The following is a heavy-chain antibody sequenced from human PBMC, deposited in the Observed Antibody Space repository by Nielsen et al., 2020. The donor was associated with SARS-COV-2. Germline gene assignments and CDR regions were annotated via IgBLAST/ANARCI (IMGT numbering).Heavy chain of an antibody. CDR2: FYHSGST. CDR3: ARVRITMIVVVDAFDI. Sequence: SETLSLTCAVSNVSITSFNWWSWVRQPPGKGLEWIGDFYHSGSTYYNPSLKSRVTISVDTSKNQFSLKLSSVTAADTAVYYCARVRITMIVVVDAFDIWGQGTMVTVSS. J-gene: IGHJ3*02. V-gene: IGHV4-4*02. D-gene: IGHD3-22*01. CDR1: NVSITSFNW.